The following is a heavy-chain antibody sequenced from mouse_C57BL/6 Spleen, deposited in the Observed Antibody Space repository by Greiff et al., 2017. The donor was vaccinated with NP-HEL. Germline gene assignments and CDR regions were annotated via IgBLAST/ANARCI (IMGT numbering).Heavy chain of an antibody. Sequence: VQLQQSGPELVKPGAPVKISCKASGYAFSSSWMNWVKQRPGKGLEWIGRIYPGDGDTNYNGKFKGKATLTADKSSSTAHMHLSSLTSEDSAVYFCARQGRGNLFDYWGQGTTLTVSS. CDR2: IYPGDGDT. CDR3: ARQGRGNLFDY. J-gene: IGHJ2*01. CDR1: GYAFSSSW. D-gene: IGHD1-1*01. V-gene: IGHV1-82*01.